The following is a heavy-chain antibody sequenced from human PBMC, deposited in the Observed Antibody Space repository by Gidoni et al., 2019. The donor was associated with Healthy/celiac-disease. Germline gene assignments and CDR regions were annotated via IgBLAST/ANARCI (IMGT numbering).Heavy chain of an antibody. CDR3: ARQVTTFDY. V-gene: IGHV3-48*01. D-gene: IGHD3-22*01. CDR1: GFTFSSYS. CDR2: LSSSSSTI. Sequence: EVQLVESGGGLVQPGGSLRLSCAASGFTFSSYSMNWVRQAPGKGLEWVSYLSSSSSTIYYADPVKGRFPISRDNAKNSLYLQMNSLRAEDTAVYYCARQVTTFDYWGQGTLVTVSS. J-gene: IGHJ4*02.